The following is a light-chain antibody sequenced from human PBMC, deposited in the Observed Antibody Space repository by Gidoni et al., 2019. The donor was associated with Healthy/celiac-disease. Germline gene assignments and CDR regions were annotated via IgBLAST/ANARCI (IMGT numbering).Light chain of an antibody. CDR2: AAS. CDR1: PSISTY. CDR3: QQSYGTPF. J-gene: IGKJ3*01. Sequence: DIQMTQSPSSLSASVGDRVTITCRASPSISTYLNWYQQKPGKAPKLLIYAASSLHSGVPSRFSGSGSGTDFTLTISSLQPEDFATYYCQQSYGTPFFGPGTKVDIK. V-gene: IGKV1-39*01.